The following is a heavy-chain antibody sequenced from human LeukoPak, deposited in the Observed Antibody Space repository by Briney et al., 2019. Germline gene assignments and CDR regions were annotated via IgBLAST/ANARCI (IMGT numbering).Heavy chain of an antibody. CDR1: GFTFSRYY. CDR2: IKQDGSDK. V-gene: IGHV3-7*01. CDR3: ARELSTAAGDALDI. D-gene: IGHD2-2*01. J-gene: IGHJ3*02. Sequence: GGSLRLSCEASGFTFSRYYMSWVRQAAGRGLEWVANIKQDGSDKYSGDSVRGRFTVSRDNAKNSVYLQMDSLRVEDTAIYYCARELSTAAGDALDIWGQGTMVTVSS.